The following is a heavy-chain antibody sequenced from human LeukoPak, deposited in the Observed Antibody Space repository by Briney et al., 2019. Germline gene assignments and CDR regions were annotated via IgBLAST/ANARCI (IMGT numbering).Heavy chain of an antibody. CDR2: IYPRDGST. V-gene: IGHV1-46*01. Sequence: ASVKVSCKASGYTFTSNYIHWVRQAPGQGLEWMGMIYPRDGSTSYAQKFQGRVTITRDTSASTAYMELSSLRSEDTAVYYCARDSWFLEWLSSYYYYGMDVWGQGTTVTVSS. J-gene: IGHJ6*02. CDR1: GYTFTSNY. D-gene: IGHD3-3*01. CDR3: ARDSWFLEWLSSYYYYGMDV.